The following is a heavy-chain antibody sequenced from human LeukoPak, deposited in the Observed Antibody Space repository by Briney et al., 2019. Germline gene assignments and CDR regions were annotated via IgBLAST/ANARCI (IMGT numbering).Heavy chain of an antibody. CDR1: GYIFTSYW. D-gene: IGHD6-6*01. J-gene: IGHJ4*02. CDR2: IYPGDSDT. Sequence: GGSLRLSCKGSGYIFTSYWIGWVRQMPGKGLEWMGIIYPGDSDTRYSPSFQGQVTISADKSISTAYLQWSSLKASDTTMYYYASGVIAARLADYCGQRTLVTVSS. V-gene: IGHV5-51*01. CDR3: ASGVIAARLADY.